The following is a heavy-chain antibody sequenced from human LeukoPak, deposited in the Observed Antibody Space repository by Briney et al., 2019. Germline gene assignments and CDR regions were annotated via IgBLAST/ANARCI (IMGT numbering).Heavy chain of an antibody. V-gene: IGHV3-53*01. CDR3: ARDFRGGSYPQGAFDI. CDR1: EFSFGSNY. J-gene: IGHJ3*02. Sequence: GGSLRLSCAASEFSFGSNYMTWVRQAPGKGLEWVSLIYSGGSTYYADSVKGRFTISRDNAKNSLYLQMNSLRAEDTALYYCARDFRGGSYPQGAFDIWGQGTMVTVSS. CDR2: IYSGGST. D-gene: IGHD3-16*02.